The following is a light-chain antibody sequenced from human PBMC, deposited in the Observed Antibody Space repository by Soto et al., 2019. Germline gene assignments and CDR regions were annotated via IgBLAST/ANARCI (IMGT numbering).Light chain of an antibody. CDR1: QSVSSY. CDR2: DAS. V-gene: IGKV3-11*01. CDR3: QQRSNWPST. Sequence: EIVLTHSPATLSLSPEERAALSCRASQSVSSYLAWYQQKPGQAPRLLIYDASNRATGIPARFSGSGSGTDFTLTISSLEPEDFAVYYCQQRSNWPSTFGGGTKVDIK. J-gene: IGKJ4*01.